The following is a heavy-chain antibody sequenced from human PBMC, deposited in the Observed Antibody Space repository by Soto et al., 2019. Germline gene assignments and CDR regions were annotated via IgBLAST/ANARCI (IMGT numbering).Heavy chain of an antibody. D-gene: IGHD3-22*01. V-gene: IGHV1-69*01. CDR2: IIPIFGTA. CDR1: GGTFSSYA. J-gene: IGHJ4*02. CDR3: ARELRSDYYDSSGYYFPFDY. Sequence: QVQLVQSGAEVKKPGSSVKVSCKASGGTFSSYAISWVRQAPGQGLEWMGGIIPIFGTANYAQKVQGRVTSTAAESTSTAYMELSSLRTEDTAVYYCARELRSDYYDSSGYYFPFDYWGQGTLVTVSS.